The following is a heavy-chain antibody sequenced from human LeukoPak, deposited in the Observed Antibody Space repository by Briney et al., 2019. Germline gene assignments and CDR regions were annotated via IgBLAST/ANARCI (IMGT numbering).Heavy chain of an antibody. CDR1: GGSISSYY. D-gene: IGHD6-19*01. Sequence: TSETLSLTCTVSGGSISSYYWSWIRQPPGKGLEWIGYIYYSGSTNYNPSLKSRVTISVDTSKNQFSLKLSSVTAADTAVYYCARSPSSSGYWGYLDYWGQGTLVTVSS. J-gene: IGHJ4*02. CDR2: IYYSGST. V-gene: IGHV4-59*01. CDR3: ARSPSSSGYWGYLDY.